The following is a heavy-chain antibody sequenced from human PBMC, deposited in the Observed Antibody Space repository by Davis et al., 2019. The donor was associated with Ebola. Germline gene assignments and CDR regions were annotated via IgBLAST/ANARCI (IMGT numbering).Heavy chain of an antibody. Sequence: ASVKVSCKASGYTFTSYDINWVRQATGQGLEWMGWMNPNSGNTGYAQKFQGRVTITRNTSISTAYMELSSLRSEDTAVYYCARGGGGDFWSGYYGNWFDPWGQGTLVTVSS. D-gene: IGHD3-3*01. CDR3: ARGGGGDFWSGYYGNWFDP. CDR2: MNPNSGNT. J-gene: IGHJ5*02. V-gene: IGHV1-8*03. CDR1: GYTFTSYD.